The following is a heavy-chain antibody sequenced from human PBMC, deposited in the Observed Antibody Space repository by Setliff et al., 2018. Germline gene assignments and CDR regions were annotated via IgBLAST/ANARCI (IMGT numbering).Heavy chain of an antibody. V-gene: IGHV3-23*01. Sequence: GESLRLSCAASGFTFRNYAMSWVRQAPGKGLEWVSSISPSGGDIYYADSVKGRFTISRDNSKNTVYLQMNRLRAEDTAIYYCAKDRDEATFTWGSRTFFDSWGQGTLVTVSS. CDR1: GFTFRNYA. D-gene: IGHD7-27*01. CDR2: ISPSGGDI. CDR3: AKDRDEATFTWGSRTFFDS. J-gene: IGHJ4*02.